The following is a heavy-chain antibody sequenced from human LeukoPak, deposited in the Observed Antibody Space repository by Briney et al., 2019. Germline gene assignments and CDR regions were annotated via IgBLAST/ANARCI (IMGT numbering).Heavy chain of an antibody. CDR3: ARDRGIVVVTATRHFDY. CDR1: GGTFSNYA. D-gene: IGHD2-21*02. J-gene: IGHJ4*02. V-gene: IGHV1-18*01. CDR2: ISAYNGNT. Sequence: ASVKVSCKASGGTFSNYAIIWVRQAPGQGLEWMGWISAYNGNTNYAQKLQGRVTMTTDTSTSTAYMELRSLRSDDTAVYYCARDRGIVVVTATRHFDYWGQGTLVTVSS.